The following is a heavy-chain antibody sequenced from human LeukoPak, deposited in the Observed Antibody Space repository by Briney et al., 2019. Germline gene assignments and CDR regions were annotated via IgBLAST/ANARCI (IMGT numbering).Heavy chain of an antibody. CDR3: ARPEYCSGGTCYRGLVDY. Sequence: PSETLSLTCTVSGGSFSFYYWGWIRQPPGKGLEWIGDIRYSGSSNYNPSLKSRVTMSVDTSKNLFSLRLRSVTAADTAVYYCARPEYCSGGTCYRGLVDYWGQGTLVTVSS. V-gene: IGHV4-59*08. CDR1: GGSFSFYY. J-gene: IGHJ4*02. CDR2: IRYSGSS. D-gene: IGHD2-15*01.